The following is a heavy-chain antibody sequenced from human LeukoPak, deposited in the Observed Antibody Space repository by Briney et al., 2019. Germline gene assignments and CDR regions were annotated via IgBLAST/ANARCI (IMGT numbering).Heavy chain of an antibody. V-gene: IGHV3-7*01. J-gene: IGHJ4*02. CDR1: GFTFSSYW. CDR3: ARAETYSSGWYDPFFDY. CDR2: IKQDGSEK. Sequence: GGSLRLSCAASGFTFSSYWMSWVRQAPGKGLEWVANIKQDGSEKYYVDSVKGRFTISRDNAKNSLYLQMNSLRAEDTAVYYCARAETYSSGWYDPFFDYWGQGTLVTVST. D-gene: IGHD6-19*01.